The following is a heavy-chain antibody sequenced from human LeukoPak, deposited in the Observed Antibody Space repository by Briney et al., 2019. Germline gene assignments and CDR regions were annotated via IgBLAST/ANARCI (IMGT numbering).Heavy chain of an antibody. CDR2: IKQDGSEK. CDR1: GFTFSNYW. D-gene: IGHD2-2*01. V-gene: IGHV3-7*01. J-gene: IGHJ3*02. CDR3: ARARLDSVVPAAKDGFDI. Sequence: GGSLRLFCAASGFTFSNYWMSWVRQAPGKGLEWVANIKQDGSEKYYVDSVKGRFTISRDNAKNSLILQMSCLRAEDTAVYYCARARLDSVVPAAKDGFDIWGQGTMVTVSS.